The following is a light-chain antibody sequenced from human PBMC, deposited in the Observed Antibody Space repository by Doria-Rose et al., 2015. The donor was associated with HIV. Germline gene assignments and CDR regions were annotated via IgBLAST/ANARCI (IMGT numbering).Light chain of an antibody. J-gene: IGKJ1*01. CDR2: DGS. Sequence: TQSPGTLSLSPGERATLSCSASQRLSSTYLAWYQQNPGQAPSLLIYDGSTRATGIPDRFSASESGTDFTLTINRPEPEDFALYYCHQYGTSWTFGQGTKVEI. CDR3: HQYGTSWT. V-gene: IGKV3-20*01. CDR1: QRLSSTY.